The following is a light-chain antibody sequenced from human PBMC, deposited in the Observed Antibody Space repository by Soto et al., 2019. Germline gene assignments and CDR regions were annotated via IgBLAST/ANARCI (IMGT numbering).Light chain of an antibody. Sequence: QSVLTQPASVSGYPGQSITISCTGTSSDVGRYNYVSWYHQHPGKAPKLMIYEVSNRPSGVSNRFSGSKSGNTASLTISGLQAEDEADYYCSSYTSSSTYVFGTGTKVTVL. J-gene: IGLJ1*01. CDR1: SSDVGRYNY. V-gene: IGLV2-14*01. CDR2: EVS. CDR3: SSYTSSSTYV.